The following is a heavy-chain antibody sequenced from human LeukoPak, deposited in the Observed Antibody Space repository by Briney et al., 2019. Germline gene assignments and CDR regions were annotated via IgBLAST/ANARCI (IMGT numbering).Heavy chain of an antibody. CDR1: GGSISGPDYY. J-gene: IGHJ4*02. CDR2: NHHSGST. Sequence: PSETLSLTCSVSGGSISGPDYYWSWIRQPPGKGLEWIGYNHHSGSTSYNPSLKSRITISVDTSMNQFSLKVTSMTAADTAVYYCAGRGYAMAYWGQGTLVTVSS. D-gene: IGHD5-12*01. V-gene: IGHV4-30-4*01. CDR3: AGRGYAMAY.